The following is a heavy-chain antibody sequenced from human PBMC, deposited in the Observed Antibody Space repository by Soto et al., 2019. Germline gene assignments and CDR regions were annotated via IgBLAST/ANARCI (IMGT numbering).Heavy chain of an antibody. Sequence: XDSLTISRKGSGYSFTSYWISLVRQMPGKGLEWMGRIDPSDSYTNYSPSFQGHVTISADKSISTAYLQWSSLKASDTAMYYCARQNSHYYYYGMDVWGQGTTVTVSS. J-gene: IGHJ6*02. CDR1: GYSFTSYW. CDR2: IDPSDSYT. V-gene: IGHV5-10-1*01. D-gene: IGHD2-21*01. CDR3: ARQNSHYYYYGMDV.